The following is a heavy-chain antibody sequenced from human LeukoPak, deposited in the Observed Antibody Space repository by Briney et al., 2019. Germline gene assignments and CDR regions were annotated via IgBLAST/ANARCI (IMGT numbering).Heavy chain of an antibody. CDR1: GFTFSSYS. Sequence: PGGSLRLSCAASGFTFSSYSMNWVRQAPGKGLEWVSSISSSSSYIYYADSVKGRFTISRDNAKNSLYLQMNSLRAEDTAVYYCARDLIVTKRDIVVVPAAIGYWGQGTLVTVSS. V-gene: IGHV3-21*01. J-gene: IGHJ4*02. D-gene: IGHD2-2*01. CDR2: ISSSSSYI. CDR3: ARDLIVTKRDIVVVPAAIGY.